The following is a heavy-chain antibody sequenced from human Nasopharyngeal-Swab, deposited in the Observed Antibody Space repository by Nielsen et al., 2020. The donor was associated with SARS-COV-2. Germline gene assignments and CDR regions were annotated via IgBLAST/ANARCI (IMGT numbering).Heavy chain of an antibody. J-gene: IGHJ6*02. CDR3: ARAGRVGDAYTGLDV. D-gene: IGHD5-24*01. CDR2: INHNERT. V-gene: IGHV4-39*01. CDR1: GDSIAYSTFY. Sequence: SETLSLTCTVSGDSIAYSTFYWNWIRQPPGKGLEWIGEINHNERTNYNPSLQSRVTMSVDTSTNQVSLKLNSLTATDTAVYYCARAGRVGDAYTGLDVWGQGTTVTVSS.